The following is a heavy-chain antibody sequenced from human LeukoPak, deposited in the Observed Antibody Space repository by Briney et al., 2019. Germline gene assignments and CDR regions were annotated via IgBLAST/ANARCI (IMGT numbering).Heavy chain of an antibody. V-gene: IGHV3-33*08. CDR2: IWYDGSNK. CDR3: ARAAGYGYYFDY. J-gene: IGHJ4*02. D-gene: IGHD5-18*01. Sequence: GGSLRLSCAASGFTFSSYGMHWVRQAPGKGLEWVAVIWYDGSNKYYADSVKGRFTISRDNSKNTLYLQMNSLRAEDTAVYYCARAAGYGYYFDYWGQGTLVTVSS. CDR1: GFTFSSYG.